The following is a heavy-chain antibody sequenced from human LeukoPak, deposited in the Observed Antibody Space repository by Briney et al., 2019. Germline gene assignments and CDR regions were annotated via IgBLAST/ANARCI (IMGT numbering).Heavy chain of an antibody. CDR3: ARANHFTIFGVVSHFDY. CDR1: GGSISSYY. Sequence: KPSETLSLTCTVSGGSISSYYWSWIRQPPGKGLEWIGYIYYSGSTNYNPSLKSRVTISVDTSKNQFSLKLSSVTAADTAVYYCARANHFTIFGVVSHFDYWGQGTLVTVSS. D-gene: IGHD3-3*01. V-gene: IGHV4-59*01. CDR2: IYYSGST. J-gene: IGHJ4*02.